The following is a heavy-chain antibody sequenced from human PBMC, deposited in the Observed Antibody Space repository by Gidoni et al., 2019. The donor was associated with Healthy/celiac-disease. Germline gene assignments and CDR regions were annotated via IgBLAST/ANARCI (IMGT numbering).Heavy chain of an antibody. J-gene: IGHJ4*02. D-gene: IGHD6-13*01. CDR1: GGSISSSSSY. V-gene: IGHV4-39*01. CDR2: SFSSGRT. Sequence: QLQLQESGPGLVQHAETPSLTCTVSGGSISSSSSYWGWIRQPPGKALEWIGSSFSSGRTYYNPSHKSRVTISVDTSKIQFSLKLSSVTAADPAVYYCARHEAAAGTAYYFDYWGQVTLVTVSS. CDR3: ARHEAAAGTAYYFDY.